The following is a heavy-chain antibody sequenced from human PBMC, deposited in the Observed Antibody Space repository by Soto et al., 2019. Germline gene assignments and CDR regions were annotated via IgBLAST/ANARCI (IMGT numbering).Heavy chain of an antibody. V-gene: IGHV1-69*08. D-gene: IGHD5-12*01. Sequence: QVQLVQSGPEVKKPGSSVKVSCKTSGGTLSSYSISWVRQAPGQGLEWVGRIITFVGKANVAQQFQGRVTITADRSTDTTYMELRRLTSDDTAVYYWARVSGGHDSGGNYMDVWGTGTTVTVSS. CDR3: ARVSGGHDSGGNYMDV. CDR2: IITFVGKA. J-gene: IGHJ6*03. CDR1: GGTLSSYS.